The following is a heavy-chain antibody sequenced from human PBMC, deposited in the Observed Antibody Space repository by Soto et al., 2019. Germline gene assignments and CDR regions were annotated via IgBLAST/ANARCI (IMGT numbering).Heavy chain of an antibody. CDR1: GGSFSGYS. D-gene: IGHD2-15*01. Sequence: LPLTCAVYGGSFSGYSWTWIRQSPGKGLRWIGEVNHRGGANYSPSLQNRVTISLDTSKNQFSLRLRSLTAADTAVYFCARAARPGTQIVVTPSTADYFDYWGQGTPVTVSS. CDR3: ARAARPGTQIVVTPSTADYFDY. CDR2: VNHRGGA. J-gene: IGHJ4*02. V-gene: IGHV4-34*01.